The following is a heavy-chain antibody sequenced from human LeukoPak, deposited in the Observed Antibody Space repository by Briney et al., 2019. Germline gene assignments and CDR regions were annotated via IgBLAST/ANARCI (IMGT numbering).Heavy chain of an antibody. CDR1: GFTFDDYG. V-gene: IGHV3-20*01. Sequence: GGSLRLSCAASGFTFDDYGMSWVRQAPGKGLEWVSGINWNGGSTGYADSVKGRFTISRDNAKNSLYLQMNSLRAEDTALYHCARVQGTIRAFDIWGQGTMVTVSS. CDR2: INWNGGST. D-gene: IGHD1-7*01. CDR3: ARVQGTIRAFDI. J-gene: IGHJ3*02.